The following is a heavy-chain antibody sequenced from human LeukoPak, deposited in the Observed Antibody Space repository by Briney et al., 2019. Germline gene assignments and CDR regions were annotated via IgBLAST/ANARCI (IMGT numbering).Heavy chain of an antibody. CDR2: ISSSSSTV. CDR1: GFTFSSYS. Sequence: GGSLRLSCAASGFTFSSYSMNWARQAPGKGLDWVSYISSSSSTVYYADSVKGRFTISRDNAKNSLYLQMNSLRAEDTAVYYCARVTVTRFDYWGQGTLVTVSS. CDR3: ARVTVTRFDY. D-gene: IGHD4-17*01. J-gene: IGHJ4*02. V-gene: IGHV3-48*01.